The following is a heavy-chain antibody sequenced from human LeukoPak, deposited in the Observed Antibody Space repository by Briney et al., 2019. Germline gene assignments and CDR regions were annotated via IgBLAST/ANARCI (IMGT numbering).Heavy chain of an antibody. CDR2: IKQDESER. D-gene: IGHD3-10*01. CDR3: ARLSAYYYGSYFYYYMDV. V-gene: IGHV3-7*01. CDR1: GFSFSSYW. Sequence: GGSLRLSCEASGFSFSSYWMTWVRQPPGKGPEWVANIKQDESERYSVDSVKGRFTISRDNAKNSVYLHMNSLRAEDTALYYCARLSAYYYGSYFYYYMDVWGKGTTVTVSS. J-gene: IGHJ6*03.